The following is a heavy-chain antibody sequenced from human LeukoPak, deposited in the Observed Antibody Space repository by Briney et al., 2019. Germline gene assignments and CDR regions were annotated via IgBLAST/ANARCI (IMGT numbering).Heavy chain of an antibody. CDR2: IKQDGSEK. CDR3: ARVPTLYFWFGDH. J-gene: IGHJ4*02. D-gene: IGHD3-10*01. CDR1: GFTFSNYW. Sequence: GGSLRLSCAASGFTFSNYWMSWVRQAPGKGLEWVANIKQDGSEKYYVDSVKGRFTISRDNAKNSLYLQMNSLRAEDTAVYYCARVPTLYFWFGDHSGQGTLVTVSS. V-gene: IGHV3-7*04.